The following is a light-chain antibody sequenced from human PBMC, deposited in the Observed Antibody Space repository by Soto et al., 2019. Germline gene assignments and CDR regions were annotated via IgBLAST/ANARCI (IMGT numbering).Light chain of an antibody. V-gene: IGKV1-39*01. J-gene: IGKJ1*01. CDR2: AAS. CDR3: QQSHSTPVT. CDR1: QSISSY. Sequence: DIQMTQSPSSLSASVGDRFAITCLASQSISSYLNWYQQKPGKAPKLLIYAASSLQSGVPSRFSGSGSGTDFTLTISSLQPEDFATYYCQQSHSTPVTFGQGTKVDI.